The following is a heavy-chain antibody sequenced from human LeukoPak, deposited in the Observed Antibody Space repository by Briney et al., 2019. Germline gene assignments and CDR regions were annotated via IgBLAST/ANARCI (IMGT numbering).Heavy chain of an antibody. J-gene: IGHJ3*02. CDR3: AVDSGSTPQAFVGAFDI. V-gene: IGHV4-30-2*01. CDR2: IYHSGST. CDR1: GGSISSGGYY. Sequence: SQTLSLTCTVSGGSISSGGYYWSWIRQPPGKGLEWIGYIYHSGSTYYNPSLKSRVTISVDRSKNQFSLKLSSVTAADTAVYYCAVDSGSTPQAFVGAFDIWGQGTMVTVSS. D-gene: IGHD1-26*01.